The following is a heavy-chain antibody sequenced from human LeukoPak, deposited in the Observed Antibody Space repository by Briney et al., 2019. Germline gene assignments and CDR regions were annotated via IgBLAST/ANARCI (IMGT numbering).Heavy chain of an antibody. J-gene: IGHJ4*02. Sequence: SETLSLTCTVSGGSISSGDYYWSWIRQPPGKGLEWIGYIYYSGSTYYNPSLKSRVTISVDTSKNQFSLKLSSVTAADTAVYYCASVVVAAMKDQGVGDYWGQGTLVTVSP. CDR2: IYYSGST. CDR3: ASVVVAAMKDQGVGDY. V-gene: IGHV4-30-4*01. D-gene: IGHD2-15*01. CDR1: GGSISSGDYY.